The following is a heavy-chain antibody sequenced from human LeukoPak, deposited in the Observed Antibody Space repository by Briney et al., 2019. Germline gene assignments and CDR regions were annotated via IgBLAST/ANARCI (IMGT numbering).Heavy chain of an antibody. D-gene: IGHD2-15*01. V-gene: IGHV3-33*01. CDR1: GFTFSSYG. CDR3: ARDQGRYCSGGSCYNWFDP. CDR2: IWYDGSNK. Sequence: GGSLRLSCAASGFTFSSYGMHWVRQAPGKGLEWVAVIWYDGSNKYHADSVKGRFTISRDNSKNTLYLQMNSLRAEDTAVYYCARDQGRYCSGGSCYNWFDPWGQGTLVTVSS. J-gene: IGHJ5*02.